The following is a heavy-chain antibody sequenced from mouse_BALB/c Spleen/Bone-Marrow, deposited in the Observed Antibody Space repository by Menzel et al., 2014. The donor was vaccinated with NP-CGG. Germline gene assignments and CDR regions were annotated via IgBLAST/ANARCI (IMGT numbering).Heavy chain of an antibody. CDR2: IDPANGNT. CDR3: ANYYYGSSLFAY. CDR1: GINIKDTY. V-gene: IGHV14-3*02. J-gene: IGHJ3*01. D-gene: IGHD1-1*01. Sequence: EVKLVESGAELVKPGASVKLSCTASGINIKDTYMHWVKQRPEQGLEWIGRIDPANGNTKYDPKFQGKATITADTSSNTAYLQLSSLTSEDTAVYYCANYYYGSSLFAYWGQGTLVTVSA.